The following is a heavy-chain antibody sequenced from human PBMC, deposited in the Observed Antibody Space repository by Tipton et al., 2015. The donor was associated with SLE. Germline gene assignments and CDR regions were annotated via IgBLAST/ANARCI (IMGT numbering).Heavy chain of an antibody. CDR1: GGSISSGSYY. CDR2: IYTSGST. CDR3: ARVPYYYDSSGYYYLDAFDI. V-gene: IGHV4-61*02. J-gene: IGHJ3*02. Sequence: TLSLTCTVSGGSISSGSYYWSWIRQPAGKGLEWIGRIYTSGSTNYNPSLKSRVTISVDTSKNQFSLKLSSVTAADTAVYYCARVPYYYDSSGYYYLDAFDIWGQGTMVTVSS. D-gene: IGHD3-22*01.